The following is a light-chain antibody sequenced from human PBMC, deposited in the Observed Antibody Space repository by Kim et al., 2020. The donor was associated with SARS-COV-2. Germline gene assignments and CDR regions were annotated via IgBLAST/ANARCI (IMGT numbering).Light chain of an antibody. V-gene: IGKV3-11*01. CDR2: DAS. CDR3: QQRAKWPPT. CDR1: QGLYNY. J-gene: IGKJ1*01. Sequence: EIVLTQSPATLSLSPGERVTLSCRASQGLYNYLAWYQQKAGQAPRLLIFDASNRATGIPARFSGSGSGTEFTLTITRIEPEDFAVYYCQQRAKWPPTFGQGTKVEIK.